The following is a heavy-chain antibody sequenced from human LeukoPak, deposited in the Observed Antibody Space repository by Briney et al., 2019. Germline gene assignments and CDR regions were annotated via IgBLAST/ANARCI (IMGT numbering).Heavy chain of an antibody. CDR1: GFTFSSYG. CDR3: AKDLRKWELLPFDY. V-gene: IGHV3-33*06. Sequence: HTGGSLRLSCAASGFTFSSYGMHWVRQAPGKGLEWGAVIWYDGGNKYYADSVKGRFTISRDNSKNTLYLQMNSLRAEDTAVYYCAKDLRKWELLPFDYWGQGPLVTVSS. D-gene: IGHD1-26*01. J-gene: IGHJ4*02. CDR2: IWYDGGNK.